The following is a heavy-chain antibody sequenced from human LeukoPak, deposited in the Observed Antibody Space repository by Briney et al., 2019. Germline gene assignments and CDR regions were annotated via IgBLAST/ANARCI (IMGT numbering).Heavy chain of an antibody. CDR3: ARDPIYWSFDY. CDR1: GGSISSSSYY. J-gene: IGHJ4*02. D-gene: IGHD5-12*01. CDR2: IYYSGST. Sequence: SETLSLTCTVSGGSISSSSYYWGWIRQPPGKGLEWIGSIYYSGSTYYNPSLKSRVTISVDTSKNQFSLKLSSVTAADTAVYYCARDPIYWSFDYWGQGTLVTVSS. V-gene: IGHV4-39*07.